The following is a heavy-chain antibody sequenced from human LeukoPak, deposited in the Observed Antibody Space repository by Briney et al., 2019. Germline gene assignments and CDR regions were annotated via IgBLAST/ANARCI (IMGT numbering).Heavy chain of an antibody. CDR1: GGSISSGGYY. D-gene: IGHD1-1*01. Sequence: SETLSLTCTVSGGSISSGGYYWSWIRQHPGKGLEWIGYIYYSGSTYYNPSLKSRVTISVDTSKNQFSLKLSSVTAAGTAVYYCARGPNGRWFDPWGQGTLVTVSS. CDR2: IYYSGST. V-gene: IGHV4-31*03. CDR3: ARGPNGRWFDP. J-gene: IGHJ5*02.